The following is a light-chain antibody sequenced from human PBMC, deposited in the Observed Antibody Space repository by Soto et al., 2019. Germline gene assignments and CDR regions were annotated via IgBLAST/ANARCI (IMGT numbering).Light chain of an antibody. CDR1: SSDIGTYNL. CDR3: CSYGGTDTWV. CDR2: EVS. Sequence: QSALSQPASVSGSPGQSITISCTGSSSDIGTYNLVSWYQHHPGKAPKLMIYEVSLRPSGISYRFSASKSGNTASLTISGLQAEVEADYHCCSYGGTDTWVFGGGTQLTVL. V-gene: IGLV2-23*02. J-gene: IGLJ2*01.